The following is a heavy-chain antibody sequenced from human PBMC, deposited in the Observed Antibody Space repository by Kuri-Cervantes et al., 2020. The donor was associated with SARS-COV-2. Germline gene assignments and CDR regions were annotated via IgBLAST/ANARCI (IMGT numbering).Heavy chain of an antibody. CDR3: ASVYSSSSPDFDY. Sequence: SVKVSCKASGGTFSSYAISWVRQAPGQGLEWMGGIIPIFGTANYAQKFQGRVTITTDESTSTAYMELSSLRSEDTAVYYCASVYSSSSPDFDYWGQGTLVTVSS. D-gene: IGHD6-6*01. J-gene: IGHJ4*02. CDR2: IIPIFGTA. V-gene: IGHV1-69*05. CDR1: GGTFSSYA.